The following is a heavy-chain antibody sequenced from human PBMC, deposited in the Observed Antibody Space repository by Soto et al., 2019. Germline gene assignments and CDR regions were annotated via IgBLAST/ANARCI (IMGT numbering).Heavy chain of an antibody. CDR1: GFTFSSIA. D-gene: IGHD3-22*01. V-gene: IGHV3-30-3*01. CDR3: AREGYYDSGGYYYGAFDI. CDR2: ISYDRSNI. Sequence: GGSLRLSCAASGFTFSSIAMHWVRQAPGKGLEWVAVISYDRSNIYNADSVKGRFTISRDNSKNTLYLQMNSLRDEDTAVYYCAREGYYDSGGYYYGAFDIWGQGTMVTVSS. J-gene: IGHJ3*02.